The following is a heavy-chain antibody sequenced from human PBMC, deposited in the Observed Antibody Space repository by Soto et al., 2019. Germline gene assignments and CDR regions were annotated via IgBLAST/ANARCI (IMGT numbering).Heavy chain of an antibody. J-gene: IGHJ6*03. Sequence: QVQLVQSGAEVKKPGASVKVSCKVSGYTLTELSMHWVRQAPEKGLEWMGGFDPEDGETIYAQKFQGRVTMTEDTTTAEAAKEVRSRRSAEKAVYYYAAADRRSGGGSCYDYYYYYYMDVWGKGTTVTVSS. CDR1: GYTLTELS. V-gene: IGHV1-24*01. D-gene: IGHD2-15*01. CDR3: AAADRRSGGGSCYDYYYYYYMDV. CDR2: FDPEDGET.